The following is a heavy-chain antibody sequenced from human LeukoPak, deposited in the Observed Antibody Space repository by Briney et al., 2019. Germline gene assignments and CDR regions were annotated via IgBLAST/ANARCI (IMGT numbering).Heavy chain of an antibody. CDR1: GFRSSNYG. Sequence: GGSLRLSCTMSGFRSSNYGLYWVRQAPDKGLEWVAFTRPDKDDKYYSDSVRGRFTISRDNPKNTLYLQMNSLRVEDTALCFCAKGVSEWGNLGNWGQGTLVTVSS. CDR3: AKGVSEWGNLGN. CDR2: TRPDKDDK. D-gene: IGHD7-27*01. V-gene: IGHV3-30*02. J-gene: IGHJ4*02.